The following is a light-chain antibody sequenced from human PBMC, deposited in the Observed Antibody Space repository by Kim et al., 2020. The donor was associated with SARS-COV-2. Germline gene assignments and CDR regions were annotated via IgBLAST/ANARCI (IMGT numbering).Light chain of an antibody. Sequence: SASVGDRVTITGRASQSISSYLNWYQQKPGTAPKLLVYAASSLQSGVASRFSGSGSGTDFTLTISSLQPEDFATYYCQQSYSTPYSFGQGTKLEI. CDR1: QSISSY. CDR3: QQSYSTPYS. V-gene: IGKV1-39*01. CDR2: AAS. J-gene: IGKJ2*03.